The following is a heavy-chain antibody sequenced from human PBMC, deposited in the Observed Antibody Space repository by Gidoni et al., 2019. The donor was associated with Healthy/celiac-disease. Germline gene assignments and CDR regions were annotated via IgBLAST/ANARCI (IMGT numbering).Heavy chain of an antibody. CDR1: GYTLTDLS. V-gene: IGHV1-24*01. Sequence: QVQLVQSGAEVKKPGASVKVSCKVSGYTLTDLSMHWVRQAPGKGLEWMGGFDPEDGETIYAQKFQGRVTMTEDTSTDTAYMELSSLRSEDTAVYYCATVGYDFWSGYSNIYHNWFDPWGQGTLVTVSS. J-gene: IGHJ5*02. CDR3: ATVGYDFWSGYSNIYHNWFDP. D-gene: IGHD3-3*01. CDR2: FDPEDGET.